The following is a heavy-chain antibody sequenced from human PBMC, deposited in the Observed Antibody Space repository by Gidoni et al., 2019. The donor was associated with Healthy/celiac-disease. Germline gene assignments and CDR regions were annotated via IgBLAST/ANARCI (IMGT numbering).Heavy chain of an antibody. CDR1: GESVSGYY. D-gene: IGHD1-26*01. CDR3: ARGRGYSGSYYSS. J-gene: IGHJ1*01. V-gene: IGHV4-34*01. CDR2: INHSGST. Sequence: MQLQQVGAGRLQPSETLSLTCTGHGESVSGYYWGRIRQPPGKGLESSGEINHSGSTNYNPSLKSRVTISVYSSKNQFSLKLSSVTAADTAVYDCARGRGYSGSYYSSWGQGTLVTVSS.